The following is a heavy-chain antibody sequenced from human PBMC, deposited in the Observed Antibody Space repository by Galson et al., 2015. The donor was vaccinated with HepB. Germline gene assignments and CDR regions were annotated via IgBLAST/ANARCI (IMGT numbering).Heavy chain of an antibody. J-gene: IGHJ5*02. D-gene: IGHD4-17*01. CDR3: VRDYLVTTRNWFDP. V-gene: IGHV1-18*01. CDR2: INTYNGIT. Sequence: SVKVSCKASDYTFSYYGINWVRQAPGQGLEWMGCINTYNGITNYAQKFQGRVTMTKDTSTSTAYMELRSLRSDDTAVYYCVRDYLVTTRNWFDPWGQGTLVIVSS. CDR1: DYTFSYYG.